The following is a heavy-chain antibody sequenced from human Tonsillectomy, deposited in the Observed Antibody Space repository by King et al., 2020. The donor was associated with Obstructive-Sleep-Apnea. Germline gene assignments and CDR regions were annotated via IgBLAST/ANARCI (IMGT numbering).Heavy chain of an antibody. CDR3: AGGGGYFFDY. Sequence: QLQESGPGLVKPSVTLSLTCAVSGGSISSNNWWNWVRQPPGKGLEWIGEIFHSGSTNYNPSLKSRVTISIDKSKNHFSLMLSSVTAADTAVYYCAGGGGYFFDYWGQGALFTVSS. V-gene: IGHV4-4*02. J-gene: IGHJ4*02. CDR2: IFHSGST. D-gene: IGHD3-16*01. CDR1: GGSISSNNW.